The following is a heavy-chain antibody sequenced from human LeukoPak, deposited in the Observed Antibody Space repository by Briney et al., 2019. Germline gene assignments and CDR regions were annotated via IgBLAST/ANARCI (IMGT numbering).Heavy chain of an antibody. J-gene: IGHJ4*02. CDR1: GFTFSSYA. CDR3: AKDRSIFGVVTHYFDY. V-gene: IGHV3-23*01. D-gene: IGHD3-3*02. Sequence: GGSLRLSCAASGFTFSSYAMSWVRQAPGKGLEWVSGISGSGGSTYYADSVKGRFTISRDNSKNTLYLQTNSLRAEDTALYYCAKDRSIFGVVTHYFDYWGQGTLVTVSS. CDR2: ISGSGGST.